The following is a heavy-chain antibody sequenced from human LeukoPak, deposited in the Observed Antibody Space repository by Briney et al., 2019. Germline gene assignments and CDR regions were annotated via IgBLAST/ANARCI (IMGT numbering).Heavy chain of an antibody. CDR3: AASVWISPSSGYSTLPPFGY. CDR1: GFTFTSSA. J-gene: IGHJ4*02. V-gene: IGHV1-58*01. Sequence: SVKVSCKASGFTFTSSAVQWVRQARGQRLEWIGWIVVGSGNTNYAQKFQERVTITRVMSTSTAYMELSSLRSEDTAVYYCAASVWISPSSGYSTLPPFGYWGQGTLVTVSS. CDR2: IVVGSGNT. D-gene: IGHD3-22*01.